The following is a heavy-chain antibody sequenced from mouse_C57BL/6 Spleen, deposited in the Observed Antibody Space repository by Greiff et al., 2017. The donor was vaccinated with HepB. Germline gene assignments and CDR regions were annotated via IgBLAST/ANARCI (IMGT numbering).Heavy chain of an antibody. D-gene: IGHD1-1*01. CDR3: ARTITTVVATDYFDD. CDR1: GYTFTSYW. CDR2: IDPSDSET. J-gene: IGHJ2*01. Sequence: QVQLQQPGAELVRPGSSVKLSCKASGYTFTSYWMHWVKQRPIQGLEWIGNIDPSDSETHYNQKFKDKATLTVDKSSSTAYMQLSSLTPEDSAVYYCARTITTVVATDYFDDWGQGTTLTVSS. V-gene: IGHV1-52*01.